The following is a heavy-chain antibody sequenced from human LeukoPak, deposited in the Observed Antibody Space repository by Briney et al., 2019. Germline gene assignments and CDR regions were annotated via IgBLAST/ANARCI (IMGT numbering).Heavy chain of an antibody. Sequence: SETLSLTCTVSGGSISSGSYYWSWIRQPAGKGLEWIGRIYTSGSTNYNPSLKSRVTISVDTSKNQFSLKLSSVTAADAAVYYCARGLGGLVVVPAAIVDYWGQGTLVTVSS. CDR3: ARGLGGLVVVPAAIVDY. CDR2: IYTSGST. D-gene: IGHD2-2*02. CDR1: GGSISSGSYY. V-gene: IGHV4-61*02. J-gene: IGHJ4*02.